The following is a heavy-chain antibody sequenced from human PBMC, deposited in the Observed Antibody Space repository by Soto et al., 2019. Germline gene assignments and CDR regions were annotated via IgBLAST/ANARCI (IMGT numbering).Heavy chain of an antibody. CDR3: ARDRGWNYPDAFDI. D-gene: IGHD1-7*01. CDR2: ISSSSSYI. CDR1: GFTFSSYS. Sequence: PGGSLRLSCAASGFTFSSYSMNWVRQAPGKGLEWVSSISSSSSYICYADSVKGRFTISRDNAKNSLYLQMNSLRAEDTAVYYCARDRGWNYPDAFDIWGQGTMVTVSS. V-gene: IGHV3-21*01. J-gene: IGHJ3*02.